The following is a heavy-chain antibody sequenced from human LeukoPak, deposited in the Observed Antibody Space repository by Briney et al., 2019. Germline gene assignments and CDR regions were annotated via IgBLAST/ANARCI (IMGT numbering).Heavy chain of an antibody. V-gene: IGHV3-23*01. CDR1: GFTFSSYA. CDR2: ISGSGGST. CDR3: AKDSRYGDYCYDY. D-gene: IGHD4-17*01. J-gene: IGHJ4*02. Sequence: PGGSLRLSCAASGFTFSSYAMSWVRQAPGKGLEWVSAISGSGGSTYYADSVKGRFTISRDNSKNALYLQMNSLRAEDTAVYYCAKDSRYGDYCYDYWGQGTLVTVSS.